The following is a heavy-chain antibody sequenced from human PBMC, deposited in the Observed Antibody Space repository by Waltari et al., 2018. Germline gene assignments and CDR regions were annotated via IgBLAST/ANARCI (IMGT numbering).Heavy chain of an antibody. D-gene: IGHD2-15*01. V-gene: IGHV4-4*02. Sequence: QVQLRESGPGLVNPSGTLSLTCIVSGDSLTNNFWWSWVRQRPGKSLEWLGQIYRTGKTNYNPSLESRVIVSIDTSNNQLSLKLTSVTAADTAIYYCARDRGKGLYLDSWGQGILVTVSP. CDR3: ARDRGKGLYLDS. J-gene: IGHJ4*02. CDR2: IYRTGKT. CDR1: GDSLTNNFW.